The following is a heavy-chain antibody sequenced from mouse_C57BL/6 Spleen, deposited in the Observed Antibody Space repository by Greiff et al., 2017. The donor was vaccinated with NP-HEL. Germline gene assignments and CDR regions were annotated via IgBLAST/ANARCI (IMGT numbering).Heavy chain of an antibody. J-gene: IGHJ3*01. Sequence: QVQLQQSGPELVKPGASVKLSCKASGYTFTSYDINWVKQRPGQGLEWIGWFYPRDGSTKYSEKFKGKATLTVDTASSTAYMELHSLTSEDAAVYFCARWGLTGRGFADWGQGTLVTVSA. CDR1: GYTFTSYD. D-gene: IGHD4-1*01. V-gene: IGHV1-85*01. CDR2: FYPRDGST. CDR3: ARWGLTGRGFAD.